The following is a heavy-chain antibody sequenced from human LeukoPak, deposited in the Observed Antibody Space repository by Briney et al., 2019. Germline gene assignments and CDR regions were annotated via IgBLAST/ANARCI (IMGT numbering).Heavy chain of an antibody. V-gene: IGHV1-18*01. CDR1: GYSFTNYG. CDR2: ISAHNGNI. Sequence: ASVKVSCKASGYSFTNYGITWARQAPGQGLEWMGWISAHNGNINYAQKIQGRVTMTTDTSTSTAYMELSSLRSEDTAVYYCAKDRLTGLWAAAGTGNWFDPWGQGTLVTVSS. D-gene: IGHD6-13*01. CDR3: AKDRLTGLWAAAGTGNWFDP. J-gene: IGHJ5*02.